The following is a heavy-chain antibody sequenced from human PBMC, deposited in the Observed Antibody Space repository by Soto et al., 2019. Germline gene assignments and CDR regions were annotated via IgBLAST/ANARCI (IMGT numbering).Heavy chain of an antibody. D-gene: IGHD3-16*01. CDR2: ISGSGGST. J-gene: IGHJ4*02. CDR1: GFTFSSYA. Sequence: EVQLLESGGGLVQPGGSLRLSCAASGFTFSSYAMSWVRQAPGKGLEWVSAISGSGGSTYYADSVKGRFTISRDNSKNTLYLQMKSLRAEDTAVYYCAKVRDYVWAECDYWGQGTLVTVSS. V-gene: IGHV3-23*01. CDR3: AKVRDYVWAECDY.